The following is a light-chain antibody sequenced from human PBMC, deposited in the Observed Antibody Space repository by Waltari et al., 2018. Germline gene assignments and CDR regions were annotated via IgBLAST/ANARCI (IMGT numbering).Light chain of an antibody. Sequence: DIQMTQSPSSLSASVGDRVTITCRASQGITNDLAWYQQKPGETPKLLIYEASSLQSGIPSRFSGSGSGTDFTLIISSLQSEDFATYYCQHYYSTPPTFGQGTKVEIK. CDR2: EAS. CDR3: QHYYSTPPT. J-gene: IGKJ1*01. V-gene: IGKV1-NL1*01. CDR1: QGITND.